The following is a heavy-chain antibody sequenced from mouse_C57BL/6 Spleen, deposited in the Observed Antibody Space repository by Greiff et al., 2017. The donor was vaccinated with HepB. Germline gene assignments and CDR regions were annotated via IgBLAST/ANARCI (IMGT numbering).Heavy chain of an antibody. CDR1: GYAFSSSW. D-gene: IGHD4-1*01. CDR2: IYPGDGDT. J-gene: IGHJ2*01. V-gene: IGHV1-82*01. Sequence: QVQLQQSGPELVKPGASVKISCKASGYAFSSSWMNWVKQRPGKGLEWIGRIYPGDGDTNYNGKFKGKATLTADKSSSTAYMQLSSLTSEDSAVYFCARMDWGFDYWGQGTTLTVSS. CDR3: ARMDWGFDY.